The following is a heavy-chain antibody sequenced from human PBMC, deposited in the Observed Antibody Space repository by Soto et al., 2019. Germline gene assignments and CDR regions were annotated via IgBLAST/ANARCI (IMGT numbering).Heavy chain of an antibody. CDR2: INHSGST. CDR3: ARGSSSSWRASYYMDV. V-gene: IGHV4-34*01. D-gene: IGHD6-13*01. CDR1: GGSFSGYY. Sequence: SETLSLTCAVYGGSFSGYYWSWIRQPPGKGLEWIGEINHSGSTNYNPSLKSRVTISVDTSKNQFSLKLSSVTAADTAVYYCARGSSSSWRASYYMDVWGKGTTVTSP. J-gene: IGHJ6*03.